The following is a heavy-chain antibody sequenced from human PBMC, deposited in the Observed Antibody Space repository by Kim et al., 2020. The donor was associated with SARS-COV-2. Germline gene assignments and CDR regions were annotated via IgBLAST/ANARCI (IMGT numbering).Heavy chain of an antibody. CDR1: GGSISSSSYY. CDR2: IYYSGST. V-gene: IGHV4-39*01. J-gene: IGHJ5*02. Sequence: LETLSLTCTVSGGSISSSSYYWGWIRQPPGKGLEWIGSIYYSGSTYYNPSLKSRVTISVDTSKNQFSLKLSSVTAADTAVYYCARQQAGMAGGDWFDPWG. CDR3: ARQQAGMAGGDWFDP. D-gene: IGHD1-26*01.